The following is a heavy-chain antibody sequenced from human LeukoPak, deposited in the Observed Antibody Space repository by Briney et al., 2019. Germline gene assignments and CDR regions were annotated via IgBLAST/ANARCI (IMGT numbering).Heavy chain of an antibody. V-gene: IGHV1-18*04. D-gene: IGHD2-8*02. CDR2: MNTYTGDA. Sequence: ASVKVSCKTSGYIFTSYGITWVRQVPGQGLEWVGWMNTYTGDAKYAQSFQGRVTMTTDTSTSTAYMEVRSLTSDDTAVYYCAREWCSDSNCYKVGFEYWGQGTLVTIS. CDR3: AREWCSDSNCYKVGFEY. J-gene: IGHJ4*02. CDR1: GYIFTSYG.